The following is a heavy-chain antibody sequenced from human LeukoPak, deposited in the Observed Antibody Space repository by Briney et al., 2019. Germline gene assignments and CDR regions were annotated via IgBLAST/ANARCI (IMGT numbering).Heavy chain of an antibody. CDR3: ARDSGSGITPREGGLVY. D-gene: IGHD3-10*01. J-gene: IGHJ4*02. V-gene: IGHV3-30-3*01. CDR2: ISYDGSNK. Sequence: GGSLRLSCAASGFIFSSYAMHWVRQAPGKGLEWVAVISYDGSNKYYADSVKGRFTISRDNSKNTLYLQMNSLRAEDTAVYYCARDSGSGITPREGGLVYWGQGTLVTVSS. CDR1: GFIFSSYA.